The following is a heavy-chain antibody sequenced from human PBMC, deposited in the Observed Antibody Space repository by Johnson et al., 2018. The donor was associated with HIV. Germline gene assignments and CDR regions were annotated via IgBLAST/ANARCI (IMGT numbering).Heavy chain of an antibody. D-gene: IGHD3-10*01. Sequence: MLLVESGGGLVQPGGSLSLSCAGSGFTFSSYWMSWVRQAPGKGLEWVANIQQDGSEKYYVDSVKGRFTISRDNAKNSLSLQMNILTAEETAVYYCASAPEVRGIDAFDIWGQVTMFTVS. CDR3: ASAPEVRGIDAFDI. J-gene: IGHJ3*02. V-gene: IGHV3-7*02. CDR2: IQQDGSEK. CDR1: GFTFSSYW.